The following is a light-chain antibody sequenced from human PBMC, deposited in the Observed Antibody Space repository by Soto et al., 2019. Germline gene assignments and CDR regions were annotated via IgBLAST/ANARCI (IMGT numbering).Light chain of an antibody. J-gene: IGLJ1*01. CDR2: NVY. Sequence: QSALTQPPSVSGSPDQSVTITCAGTSSDVGAFNYVSWYQQHPGKAPKLMIYNVYDRPSGISYRFSGSKSGNTASLTISGLQGEDEADYYCSAYTVSRTYVFGAGTKLTVL. CDR3: SAYTVSRTYV. V-gene: IGLV2-14*03. CDR1: SSDVGAFNY.